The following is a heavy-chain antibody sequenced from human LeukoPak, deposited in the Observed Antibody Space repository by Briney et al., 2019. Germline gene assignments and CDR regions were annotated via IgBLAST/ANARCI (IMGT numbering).Heavy chain of an antibody. J-gene: IGHJ5*02. CDR2: IIPIFGTA. Sequence: SVKVSCKASGGTFSSYAISWVRQAPGQGLEWMGGIIPIFGTANYAQKFQGRVTITTDESTSTAYMELSSLRSEDTAVYYCARAQPIVPAAMGWSDPWGQGTLVTVSS. CDR3: ARAQPIVPAAMGWSDP. V-gene: IGHV1-69*05. D-gene: IGHD2-2*01. CDR1: GGTFSSYA.